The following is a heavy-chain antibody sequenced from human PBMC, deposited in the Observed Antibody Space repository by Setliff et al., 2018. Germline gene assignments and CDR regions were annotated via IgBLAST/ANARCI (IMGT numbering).Heavy chain of an antibody. CDR1: GFTFSSYS. CDR3: ARDLRYCSGSTCYTDGSRSNWFDP. J-gene: IGHJ5*02. V-gene: IGHV3-48*04. Sequence: GESLKISCAASGFTFSSYSMNWVRQAPGKGLEWVSYLSAGSTTKDYADSVKGRFTISRDNAKNSLYLQMNSLRAEDTAVYYCARDLRYCSGSTCYTDGSRSNWFDPWGQGTLVTVSS. D-gene: IGHD2-15*01. CDR2: LSAGSTTK.